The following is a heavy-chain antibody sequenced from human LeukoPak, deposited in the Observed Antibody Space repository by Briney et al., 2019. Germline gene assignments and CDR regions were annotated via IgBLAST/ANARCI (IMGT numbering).Heavy chain of an antibody. CDR1: VYTFTSYY. Sequence: ASVKVSCKPSVYTFTSYYMHWVPQAPRQGLEWMEIINPSGGRTRYDKKFKGRVTMTRDTSTSTVHMEMSSLTSEDTAVYYCARDYNSISMILVGHLDYWGQGTLVTVSS. CDR3: ARDYNSISMILVGHLDY. J-gene: IGHJ4*02. D-gene: IGHD3-22*01. V-gene: IGHV1-46*01. CDR2: INPSGGRT.